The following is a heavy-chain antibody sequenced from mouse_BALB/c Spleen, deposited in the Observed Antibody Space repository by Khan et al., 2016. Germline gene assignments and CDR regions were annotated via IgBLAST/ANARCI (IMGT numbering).Heavy chain of an antibody. CDR1: GYTFTSYY. CDR2: INPSNGGT. CDR3: TRYYRYYFDY. V-gene: IGHV1S81*02. J-gene: IGHJ2*01. Sequence: QVRLQQSGAELVKPGASVKLSCKASGYTFTSYYMYWVKQRPGQGLEWIGEINPSNGGTNFNEKFKSKATLTVDKSSSTAYMQLSSLTSEDSAVYYCTRYYRYYFDYWGQGTTLTVSS. D-gene: IGHD2-14*01.